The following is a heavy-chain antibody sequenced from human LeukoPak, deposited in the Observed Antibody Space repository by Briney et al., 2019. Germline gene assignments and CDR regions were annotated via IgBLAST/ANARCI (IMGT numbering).Heavy chain of an antibody. CDR1: GFTFSSCS. CDR3: ARTYYDILTGYYHFDY. Sequence: GGSLRLSCAASGFTFSSCSMNWVRQAPGKGLEWVSSVSSSSDYIYYADSMKGRFTISRDNAKNSLYLQMNSLRAEDTAVYYCARTYYDILTGYYHFDYWGQGTLVTVSS. D-gene: IGHD3-9*01. V-gene: IGHV3-21*01. J-gene: IGHJ4*02. CDR2: VSSSSDYI.